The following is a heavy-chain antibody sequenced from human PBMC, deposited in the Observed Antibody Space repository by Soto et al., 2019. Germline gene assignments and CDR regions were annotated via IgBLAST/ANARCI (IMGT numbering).Heavy chain of an antibody. J-gene: IGHJ6*02. D-gene: IGHD6-13*01. V-gene: IGHV5-10-1*01. Sequence: QKPGKGLEWMGRIDPSDSYTNYSPSFQGHVTISADKSISTAYLQWSSLKASDTVMFYSTRQETAAQIGMGVSGQGTTGT. CDR3: TRQETAAQIGMGV. CDR2: IDPSDSYT.